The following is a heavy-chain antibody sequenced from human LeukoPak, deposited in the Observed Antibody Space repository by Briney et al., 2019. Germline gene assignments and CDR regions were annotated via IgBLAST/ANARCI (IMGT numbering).Heavy chain of an antibody. CDR3: AKSTSFYLDS. Sequence: GGSLRLSCAASGFTFSNYAMTWVRQAPGKGLECVSVISGSGDATNYADSVKGRFTISRDNSKSTLYVQMNSLRAEDTAVYYCAKSTSFYLDSWGQGTLVTVSS. CDR1: GFTFSNYA. CDR2: ISGSGDAT. J-gene: IGHJ4*02. V-gene: IGHV3-23*01.